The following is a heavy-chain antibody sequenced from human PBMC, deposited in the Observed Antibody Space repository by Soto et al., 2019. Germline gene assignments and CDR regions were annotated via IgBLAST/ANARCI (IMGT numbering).Heavy chain of an antibody. CDR3: ARHPPYGPLDY. V-gene: IGHV4-39*01. D-gene: IGHD4-17*01. Sequence: QLQLQESGPGLVKPSETLSLTCTVSGDYGGFISSSSYHLGWIRQPPGKGLEWIGNIYYSGSTYYNPSLKSRVTISGDTSKNQFSLRLTSVIAADTAVYYCARHPPYGPLDYWGQGTLVTVSS. CDR1: GDYGGFISSSSYH. CDR2: IYYSGST. J-gene: IGHJ4*02.